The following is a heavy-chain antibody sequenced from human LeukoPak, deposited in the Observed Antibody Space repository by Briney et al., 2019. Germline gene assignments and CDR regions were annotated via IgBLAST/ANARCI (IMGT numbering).Heavy chain of an antibody. V-gene: IGHV3-49*04. Sequence: GGSLRLSCAASGFTFGDYAMSWVRQAPGKGLQWVGFLRSKTYTETTEYAASVKGRFIISRDDSKSIAYLQMNSLRTEDTAVYYCSRVAGGSYYYYYMDVWGKGTTVTVSS. J-gene: IGHJ6*03. CDR3: SRVAGGSYYYYYMDV. D-gene: IGHD3-16*01. CDR1: GFTFGDYA. CDR2: LRSKTYTETT.